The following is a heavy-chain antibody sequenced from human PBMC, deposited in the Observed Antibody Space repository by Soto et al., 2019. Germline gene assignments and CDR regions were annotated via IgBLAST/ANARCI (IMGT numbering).Heavy chain of an antibody. J-gene: IGHJ3*02. CDR3: ARGPATRSGAFDI. CDR1: GGSVSSGSYY. V-gene: IGHV4-61*01. Sequence: SETVSLTCTVSGGSVSSGSYYWTWIRQPPGKRMECIGYIHFSGRTNYNPSLETRVTISPDTSRNQFSLKLNSVTAADTAVYYCARGPATRSGAFDIWGQGTMVT. D-gene: IGHD6-25*01. CDR2: IHFSGRT.